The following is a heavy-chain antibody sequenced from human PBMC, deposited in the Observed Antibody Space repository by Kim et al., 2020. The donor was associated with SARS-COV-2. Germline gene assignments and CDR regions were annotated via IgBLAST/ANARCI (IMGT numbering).Heavy chain of an antibody. V-gene: IGHV3-7*01. CDR3: ARAKRRYYIDY. J-gene: IGHJ4*02. CDR1: GFAFSDYW. CDR2: IRQFGPAR. Sequence: GGSLRLSCAASGFAFSDYWMSWVRQAPGEGLEWVANIRQFGPARFYADSVKGRFTISRDNAKNSLYLEMNNLRAEDTAVYFCARAKRRYYIDYWGQGTLVAVS.